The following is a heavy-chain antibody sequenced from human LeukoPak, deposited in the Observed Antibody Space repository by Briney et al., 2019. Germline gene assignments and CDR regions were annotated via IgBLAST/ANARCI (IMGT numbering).Heavy chain of an antibody. Sequence: GGSLRLSCAAPGFTFSDYYMSWIRQAPGKGLEWVSYISSSGSTIYYADSVKGRFTISRDNAKNSLYLQMNSLRAEDTAVYYCARVQTMDDAFDIWGQGTMVTVSS. CDR3: ARVQTMDDAFDI. V-gene: IGHV3-11*01. D-gene: IGHD3-3*01. CDR1: GFTFSDYY. J-gene: IGHJ3*02. CDR2: ISSSGSTI.